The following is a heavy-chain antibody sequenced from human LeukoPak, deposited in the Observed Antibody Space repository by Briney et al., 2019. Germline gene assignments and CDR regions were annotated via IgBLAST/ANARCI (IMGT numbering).Heavy chain of an antibody. CDR1: GGTFNNYA. D-gene: IGHD4-17*01. V-gene: IGHV1-69*06. CDR2: IIPIFDTA. Sequence: SVKVSCKASGGTFNNYAISWVRQAPGQGLEWMGGIIPIFDTANYAQKFQGRVTITADKSMSTAYMELSSLRSEDTAVYYCARAVQVTTGGLFDYWGQGTLVTVSS. J-gene: IGHJ4*02. CDR3: ARAVQVTTGGLFDY.